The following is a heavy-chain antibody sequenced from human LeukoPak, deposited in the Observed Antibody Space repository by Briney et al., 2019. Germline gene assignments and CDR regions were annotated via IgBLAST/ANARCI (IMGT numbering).Heavy chain of an antibody. CDR3: ARDHSPPGIAVAGTFYYYYGMDV. V-gene: IGHV3-33*01. CDR2: IWYDGSNK. CDR1: GFTFSSYG. J-gene: IGHJ6*02. D-gene: IGHD6-19*01. Sequence: SGGSLRLSCAASGFTFSSYGMHWVRQAPGKGLEWVAVIWYDGSNKYYADSVKGRFTISRDNSKNTLYLQMNSLRAEDTAVYYCARDHSPPGIAVAGTFYYYYGMDVWGQGTTVTVSS.